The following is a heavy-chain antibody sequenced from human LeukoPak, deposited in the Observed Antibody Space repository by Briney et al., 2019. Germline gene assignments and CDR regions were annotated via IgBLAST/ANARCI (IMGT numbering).Heavy chain of an antibody. CDR2: INHSGST. D-gene: IGHD3-10*01. Sequence: SETLSLTCAVYGGSFSGYYWSWIRQPPGKGLEWIGEINHSGSTNYNPSLKSRVTISVDTSKNQFSLKLSSVTAADTAVYYCARDMVRGKYYYYGMDVWGKGTTVTVSS. J-gene: IGHJ6*04. CDR3: ARDMVRGKYYYYGMDV. CDR1: GGSFSGYY. V-gene: IGHV4-34*01.